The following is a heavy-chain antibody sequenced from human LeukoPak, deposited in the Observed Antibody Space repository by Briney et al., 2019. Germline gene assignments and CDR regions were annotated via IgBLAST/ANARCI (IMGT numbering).Heavy chain of an antibody. CDR1: GGSISSNNW. V-gene: IGHV4-4*02. Sequence: PSETLSLTCAVSGGSISSNNWWNWVRQPPGKGLEWIGYIYYSGSTNYNPSLKSRVTISVDTSKNQFSLKLSSVTAADTAVYYCARVGVAGPNYYYYGMDVWGQGTTVTVSS. J-gene: IGHJ6*02. D-gene: IGHD6-19*01. CDR3: ARVGVAGPNYYYYGMDV. CDR2: IYYSGST.